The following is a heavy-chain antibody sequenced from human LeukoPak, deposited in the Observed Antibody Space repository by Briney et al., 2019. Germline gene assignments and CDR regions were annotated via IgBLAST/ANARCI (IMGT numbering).Heavy chain of an antibody. CDR3: AKVFVGYCSSTSCYYYYYYMDV. CDR1: GFTFSSYE. V-gene: IGHV3-48*03. D-gene: IGHD2-2*01. J-gene: IGHJ6*03. Sequence: GGSLRLSCAASGFTFSSYEMNWVRQAPGKGLEWVSYISSSGSTIYYADSVKGRFTISRDNSKNTLYLQMNSLRAEDTAVYYCAKVFVGYCSSTSCYYYYYYMDVWGKGTTVTISS. CDR2: ISSSGSTI.